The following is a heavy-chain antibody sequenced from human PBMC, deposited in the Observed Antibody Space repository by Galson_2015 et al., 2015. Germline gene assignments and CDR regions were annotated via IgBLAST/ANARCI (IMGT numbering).Heavy chain of an antibody. Sequence: TLSLTCTVSGDSISSGGYYWSWIRQHPGKGLEWIGYIYYSGTTYYNPSLKSRVVISVDTSKNQFSLKVNSVTAADTAVYYCARAYSSGYNRFDSWGQGTPVTVSS. V-gene: IGHV4-31*03. J-gene: IGHJ5*01. D-gene: IGHD6-25*01. CDR3: ARAYSSGYNRFDS. CDR1: GDSISSGGYY. CDR2: IYYSGTT.